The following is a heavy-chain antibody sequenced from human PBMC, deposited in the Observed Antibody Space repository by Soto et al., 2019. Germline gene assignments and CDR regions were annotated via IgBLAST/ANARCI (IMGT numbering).Heavy chain of an antibody. Sequence: QVQLQESGPGLVKPSQTLSLTCTVSGGSISSGGYYWSWIRQHPGKGLEWIGYIYYSGSTYYTPSLKSRVTISVDTSKNQFSLKLSSVTAADTAVYYCARASPTAVQGVIVGGVDPWGQGTLVTVSS. CDR1: GGSISSGGYY. J-gene: IGHJ5*02. V-gene: IGHV4-31*03. CDR3: ARASPTAVQGVIVGGVDP. D-gene: IGHD3-10*01. CDR2: IYYSGST.